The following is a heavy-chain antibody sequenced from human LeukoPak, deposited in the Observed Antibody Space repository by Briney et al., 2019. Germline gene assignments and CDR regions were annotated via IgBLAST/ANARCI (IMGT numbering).Heavy chain of an antibody. CDR2: INAHNGDT. CDR3: ARGSTSDWPLEY. D-gene: IGHD2-21*02. J-gene: IGHJ4*02. V-gene: IGHV1-3*01. Sequence: ASVKVSCKASGYTFINYAIHWVRQAPGQRLEWMRWINAHNGDTEYSQKFQGRVAITRDTSASIVYMELSTLRFGDTAVYYCARGSTSDWPLEYWGRGILVTVSS. CDR1: GYTFINYA.